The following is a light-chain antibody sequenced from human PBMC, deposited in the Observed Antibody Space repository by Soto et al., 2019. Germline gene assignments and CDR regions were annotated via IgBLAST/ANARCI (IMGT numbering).Light chain of an antibody. V-gene: IGLV2-14*01. CDR2: EVS. CDR1: SSDVGGYNY. CDR3: SSYTSRHTWV. J-gene: IGLJ3*02. Sequence: QSALTQPASVSGSPGQSITISCTGSSSDVGGYNYVSWYQQYPGKAPQVLIYEVSNRPSGVSNRFSGSKSGNTASLTISGLQADDEADYYCSSYTSRHTWVFGEGTKVTVL.